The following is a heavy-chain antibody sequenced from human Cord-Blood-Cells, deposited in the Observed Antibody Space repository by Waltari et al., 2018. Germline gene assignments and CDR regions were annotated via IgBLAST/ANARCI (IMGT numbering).Heavy chain of an antibody. D-gene: IGHD6-19*01. Sequence: QVQLVESVGGVVQPGRSLRLSCAASGFTFRSYAMHWVRQSAGKGLEWVAVISYDGSNKYYADSVKGRFTISRDNSKNTLYLQMNSLRAEDTAVYYCARVRDSSGWYYFDYWGQGTLVTVSS. CDR3: ARVRDSSGWYYFDY. CDR1: GFTFRSYA. J-gene: IGHJ4*02. CDR2: ISYDGSNK. V-gene: IGHV3-30*04.